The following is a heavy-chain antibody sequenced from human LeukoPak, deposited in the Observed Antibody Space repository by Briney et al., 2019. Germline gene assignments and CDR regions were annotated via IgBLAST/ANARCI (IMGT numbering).Heavy chain of an antibody. CDR2: IYSDGST. CDR3: AKGARRSGSYVKDAFDI. V-gene: IGHV3-53*01. J-gene: IGHJ3*02. D-gene: IGHD1-26*01. CDR1: GVTVSSNY. Sequence: GGSLRLSCAASGVTVSSNYMSWVRQAPGKGLEWVSEIYSDGSTYYAASVKGRFSISRDNSKNTVYLQMNSLRAEDTAVYYCAKGARRSGSYVKDAFDIWGQGTMVTVSS.